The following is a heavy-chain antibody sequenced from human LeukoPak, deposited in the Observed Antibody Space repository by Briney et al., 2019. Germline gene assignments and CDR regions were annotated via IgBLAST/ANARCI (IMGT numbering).Heavy chain of an antibody. CDR1: GFAYDHCS. CDR3: VRGGVADGNYFGD. Sequence: RPGGSLRLSCVGSGFAYDHCSMNWVRQAPGKGLEWLSYITGDNKAYYADSLKGRFVISRDNAKNSVYLQMNSLSVEDTAVYYCVRGGVADGNYFGDWGQGTVVTVSS. CDR2: ITGDNKA. J-gene: IGHJ4*02. D-gene: IGHD3-10*01. V-gene: IGHV3-48*01.